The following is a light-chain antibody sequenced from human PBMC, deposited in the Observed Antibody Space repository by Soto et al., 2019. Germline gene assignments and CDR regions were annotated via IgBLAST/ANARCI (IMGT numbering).Light chain of an antibody. CDR2: GAS. V-gene: IGKV3-20*01. CDR3: QQYGSSPST. J-gene: IGKJ5*01. Sequence: EIVFTQSPGTLSLPPGERATLSCRASQSVSSIYLAWYQQKPGQAPRLLIYGASSRATGIPDRFSGSGSGTDFTLTIIRLEPEDFAVYYCQQYGSSPSTFGQGTRLEIK. CDR1: QSVSSIY.